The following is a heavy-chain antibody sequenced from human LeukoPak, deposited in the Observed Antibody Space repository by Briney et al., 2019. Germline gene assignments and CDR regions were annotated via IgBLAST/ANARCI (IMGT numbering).Heavy chain of an antibody. CDR3: ARDHRIAVAGSDY. V-gene: IGHV3-30*03. CDR1: GFTFSSYG. J-gene: IGHJ4*02. D-gene: IGHD6-19*01. Sequence: GRSLRLSCAASGFTFSSYGMHWVRQAPGKGLEWVAVISYDGSNKYYADSVKGRFTISRDNAKNSLYLQMNSLRAEDTAVYYCARDHRIAVAGSDYWGQGTLVTVSS. CDR2: ISYDGSNK.